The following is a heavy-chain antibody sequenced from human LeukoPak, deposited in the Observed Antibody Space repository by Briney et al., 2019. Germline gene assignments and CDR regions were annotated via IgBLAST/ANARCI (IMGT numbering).Heavy chain of an antibody. D-gene: IGHD3-22*01. Sequence: PGGSLRLSCAASGFTFSSNAMHWVRQAPGKGLEWVAVISYDGSNKDYADSVKGRFTISRDNSKNTLYLQMNSLRAEDTAVYYGARELGNSGYYPIDYWGQGTLVTVSS. CDR1: GFTFSSNA. J-gene: IGHJ4*02. CDR3: ARELGNSGYYPIDY. CDR2: ISYDGSNK. V-gene: IGHV3-30-3*01.